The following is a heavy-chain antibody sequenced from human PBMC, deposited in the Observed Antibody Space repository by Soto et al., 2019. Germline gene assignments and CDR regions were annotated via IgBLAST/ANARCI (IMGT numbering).Heavy chain of an antibody. CDR3: AKDISTGTTTFSWFDP. D-gene: IGHD1-1*01. CDR2: ISWNSGSI. J-gene: IGHJ5*02. CDR1: GFTFDDYA. Sequence: EVQLVESGGGLVQPGRSLRLSCAASGFTFDDYAMHWVRQLPGKGLEWVSGISWNSGSIGYADSVKGRFTISRDNAKNSLYLQMNNRRAEDTAFYYCAKDISTGTTTFSWFDPWGQGTLVTVSS. V-gene: IGHV3-9*01.